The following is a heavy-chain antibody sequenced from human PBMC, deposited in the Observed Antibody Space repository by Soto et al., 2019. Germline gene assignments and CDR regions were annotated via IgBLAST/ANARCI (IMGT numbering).Heavy chain of an antibody. CDR2: INSDGSFT. CDR1: GFTFNDYV. D-gene: IGHD4-4*01. J-gene: IGHJ4*02. Sequence: PGGSLRLSCAASGFTFNDYVMHWVRQVPGKGLVWVSRINSDGSFTTYADSVKGRFTVSRDNAKNTVYLQINSLRVEDTAVYYCARDPGHSNLILDFWGQGSLVTVSS. CDR3: ARDPGHSNLILDF. V-gene: IGHV3-74*03.